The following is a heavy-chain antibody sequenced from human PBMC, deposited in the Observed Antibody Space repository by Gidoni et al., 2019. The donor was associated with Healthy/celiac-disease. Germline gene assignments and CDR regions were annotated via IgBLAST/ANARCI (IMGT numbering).Heavy chain of an antibody. J-gene: IGHJ4*02. CDR1: GGSISSGGYY. CDR2: IYYSGST. CDR3: AREYQLLSRYYFDY. Sequence: QVQLQESGPGQVKPSQTLSLPCTVPGGSISSGGYYWSWIRQHPGKGLEWIGYIYYSGSTYYNPSLKSRVTISVDTSKNQFTLKLSSVTAADTAVYYCAREYQLLSRYYFDYWGQGTLVTVSS. D-gene: IGHD2-2*01. V-gene: IGHV4-31*03.